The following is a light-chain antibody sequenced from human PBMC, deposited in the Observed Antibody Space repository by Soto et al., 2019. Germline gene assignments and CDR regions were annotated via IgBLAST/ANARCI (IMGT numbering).Light chain of an antibody. V-gene: IGKV3-15*01. CDR3: QERGAWPRAT. CDR1: QRVSRN. J-gene: IGKJ4*01. Sequence: EIVMTQSPATLSVSPGERARLSCRASQRVSRNLAWYQQKPGQAPRLLIYGASTRATGVPARFSGSGSGTEFTLTISSLEPEDFAVYYCQERGAWPRATFGGGTKVDIK. CDR2: GAS.